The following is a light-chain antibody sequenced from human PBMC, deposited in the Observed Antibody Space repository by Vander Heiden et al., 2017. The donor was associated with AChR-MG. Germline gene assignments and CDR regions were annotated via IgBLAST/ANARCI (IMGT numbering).Light chain of an antibody. J-gene: IGKJ4*01. CDR1: QRVSSS. CDR2: GAS. V-gene: IGKV3-15*01. CDR3: QQDENWLLT. Sequence: EILMTQSPATLSVSPGEGATLSCRASQRVSSSLAWYQQKPGQAPRLLIYGASTRATGVPARFSGSGSGTEFTLTIRSLQSEDFAVYFCQQDENWLLTFGGGTKVEIK.